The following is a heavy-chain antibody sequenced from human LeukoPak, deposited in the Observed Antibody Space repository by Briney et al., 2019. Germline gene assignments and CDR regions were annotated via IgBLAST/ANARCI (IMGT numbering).Heavy chain of an antibody. CDR1: GFIFSSYG. CDR2: ISPSGGGT. CDR3: AQDLAWGAFDH. V-gene: IGHV3-23*01. Sequence: GGTLRLSCAASGFIFSSYGMNWVRQAPGKGLEWVSGISPSGGGTYYADSVKGRFTISRDDSKNTLSLQMNSLRVEDTAVYYCAQDLAWGAFDHWGQGTLVTVSS. D-gene: IGHD7-27*01. J-gene: IGHJ4*02.